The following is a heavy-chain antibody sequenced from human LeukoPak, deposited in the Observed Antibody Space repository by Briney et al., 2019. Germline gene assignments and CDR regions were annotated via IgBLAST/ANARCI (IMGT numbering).Heavy chain of an antibody. V-gene: IGHV4-39*07. J-gene: IGHJ4*02. CDR3: ATGAGYSSSWGLLDY. CDR2: IYYSGST. Sequence: SETLSLTCTVSGGSISSSSDYWGWIRQPPGKGLEWIGSIYYSGSTYYNPSLKSRVTISVDTSKNQFSLKLSSVTAADTAVYYCATGAGYSSSWGLLDYWGQGTLVTVSS. CDR1: GGSISSSSDY. D-gene: IGHD6-13*01.